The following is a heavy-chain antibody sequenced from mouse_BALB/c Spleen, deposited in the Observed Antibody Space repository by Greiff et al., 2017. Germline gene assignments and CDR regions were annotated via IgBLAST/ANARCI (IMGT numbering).Heavy chain of an antibody. V-gene: IGHV5-6-5*01. Sequence: EVKLVESGGGLVKPGGSLKLSCAASGFTFSSYTMSWVRQTPEKRLEWVASISSGGSTYYPDSVKGRFTISRDNARNILYLQMSSLRSEDTAMYYCARYRYGFDYWGQGTTLTVSS. D-gene: IGHD2-14*01. CDR1: GFTFSSYT. J-gene: IGHJ2*01. CDR3: ARYRYGFDY. CDR2: ISSGGST.